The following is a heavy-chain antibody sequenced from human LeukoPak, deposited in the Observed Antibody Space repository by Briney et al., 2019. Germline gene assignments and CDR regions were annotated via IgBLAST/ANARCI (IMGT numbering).Heavy chain of an antibody. CDR3: TRDLLPTSSSLDF. J-gene: IGHJ4*02. D-gene: IGHD2-2*01. Sequence: GGSLRLSCAASGFRFDDYGMSWVRQAPGKGLEWVSGINWNGGSTNYADSVKGRFTISRDNAKNSLNLQMNSLRVEDTAFYYCTRDLLPTSSSLDFWGQGTLVTVSS. CDR1: GFRFDDYG. CDR2: INWNGGST. V-gene: IGHV3-20*04.